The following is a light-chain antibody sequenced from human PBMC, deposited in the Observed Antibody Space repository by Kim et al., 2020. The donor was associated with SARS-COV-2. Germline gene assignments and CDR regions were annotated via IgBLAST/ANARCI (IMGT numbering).Light chain of an antibody. Sequence: SASVGDRVTITCRASQSISSWLAWYQQRPRKAPKLLIYMASSLEGGVPSRFSGSGSETEFSLTISSLQPDDFATYYCQQYNSKGYTFGQGTKLEI. V-gene: IGKV1-5*03. CDR2: MAS. CDR3: QQYNSKGYT. CDR1: QSISSW. J-gene: IGKJ2*01.